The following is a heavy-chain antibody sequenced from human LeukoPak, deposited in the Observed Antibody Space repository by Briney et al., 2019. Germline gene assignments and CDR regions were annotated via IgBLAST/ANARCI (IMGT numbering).Heavy chain of an antibody. CDR1: GYTFTSYG. CDR2: ISAYNGNT. Sequence: GASVKVSCKASGYTFTSYGISWARQAPGQGLEWMGWISAYNGNTNYAQKLQGRVTMTTDTSTSTAYMELRSLRSVDTAVYYCARTIGYCSSTSCYTGIMFDYWGQGTLVTVSS. V-gene: IGHV1-18*01. D-gene: IGHD2-2*02. J-gene: IGHJ4*02. CDR3: ARTIGYCSSTSCYTGIMFDY.